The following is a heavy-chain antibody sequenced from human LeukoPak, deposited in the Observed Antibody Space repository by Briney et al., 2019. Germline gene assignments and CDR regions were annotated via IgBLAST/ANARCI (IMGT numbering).Heavy chain of an antibody. CDR2: ISSSSSYI. J-gene: IGHJ3*02. Sequence: GGSLRLSCAASGFTFSSYSMNWVRQAPGKGLEWVSSISSSSSYIYYADSVKGRFTISRDNAKNSLYLQMNSLRAEDTAVYYCARDGKVVVVSESGVLDAFDIWGQGTMVTVSS. CDR1: GFTFSSYS. V-gene: IGHV3-21*01. D-gene: IGHD2-21*01. CDR3: ARDGKVVVVSESGVLDAFDI.